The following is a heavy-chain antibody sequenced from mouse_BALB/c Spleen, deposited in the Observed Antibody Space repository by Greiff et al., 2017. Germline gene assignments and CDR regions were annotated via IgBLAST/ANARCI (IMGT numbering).Heavy chain of an antibody. CDR2: INPDSSTI. CDR3: ARRGYYGNYDAMDY. D-gene: IGHD2-1*01. J-gene: IGHJ4*01. Sequence: EVQLQESGGGLVQPGGSLNLSCAASGFDFSRYWLSWVRQAPGKGLEWIGEINPDSSTINYTPSLKDKFIISRDNAKNTLYLQMSKVRSEDTALYYCARRGYYGNYDAMDYWGQGTSVTVSS. CDR1: GFDFSRYW. V-gene: IGHV4-1*02.